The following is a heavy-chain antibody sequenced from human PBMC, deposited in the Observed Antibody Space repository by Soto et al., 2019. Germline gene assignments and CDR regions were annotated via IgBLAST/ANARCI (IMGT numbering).Heavy chain of an antibody. CDR1: GGSISSSSYS. CDR3: ASPSYCSSTSCYHDYYGMDV. D-gene: IGHD2-2*01. CDR2: IYYSGST. V-gene: IGHV4-39*01. J-gene: IGHJ6*02. Sequence: SETLSLTCTVSGGSISSSSYSWGWIRQPPGKGLEWIGSIYYSGSTYYNPSLKSRVTISVDTSKNQFSLKLSSVTAADTAVYYCASPSYCSSTSCYHDYYGMDVRGQGTTVTVSS.